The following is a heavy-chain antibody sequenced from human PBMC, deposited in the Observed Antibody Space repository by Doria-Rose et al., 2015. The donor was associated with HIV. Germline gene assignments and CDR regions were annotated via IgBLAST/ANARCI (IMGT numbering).Heavy chain of an antibody. V-gene: IGHV2-26*01. CDR3: ARIKSSRWYHKYYFDF. CDR2: IFLDDER. D-gene: IGHD6-13*01. Sequence: ETGPVLVKPTETLTLTCTVSGVSLSSPGMGVSWIRQPPGKALEWLANIFLDDERSYKTSLKSRLTISRGTSKIQVVLTMTDMDPVDTATYYCARIKSSRWYHKYYFDFWGQGTLVIVSA. J-gene: IGHJ4*02. CDR1: GVSLSSPGMG.